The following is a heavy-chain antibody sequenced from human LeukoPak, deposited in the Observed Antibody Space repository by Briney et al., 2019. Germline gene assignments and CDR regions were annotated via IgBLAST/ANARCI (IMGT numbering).Heavy chain of an antibody. CDR2: VQHIGGET. CDR1: GGSISDYY. V-gene: IGHV3-7*01. D-gene: IGHD4-11*01. Sequence: ETLSLTCTVSGGSISDYYWSWIRQPPGRGLEWVANVQHIGGETYYVDSVKGRFTISRDNAKNSVYLQMNSLGADDTAVYYCATYSILNAREFRYWGQGTLVTVTS. J-gene: IGHJ1*01. CDR3: ATYSILNAREFRY.